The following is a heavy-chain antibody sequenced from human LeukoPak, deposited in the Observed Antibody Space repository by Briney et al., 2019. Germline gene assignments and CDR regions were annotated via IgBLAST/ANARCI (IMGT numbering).Heavy chain of an antibody. CDR2: IYHSGST. J-gene: IGHJ4*02. Sequence: NPSETLSLTCAVSGYSISSGYYWGWIRQPPGKGLEWIGSIYHSGSTYYNPSLKSRVTVSVDTSKNQFSLKLSSVTAADTAVYYCARRYYDFWSGYCDYWGRGTLVTVSS. CDR1: GYSISSGYY. V-gene: IGHV4-38-2*01. CDR3: ARRYYDFWSGYCDY. D-gene: IGHD3-3*01.